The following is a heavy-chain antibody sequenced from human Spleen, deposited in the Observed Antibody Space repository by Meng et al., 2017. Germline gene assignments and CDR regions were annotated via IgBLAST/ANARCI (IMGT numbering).Heavy chain of an antibody. Sequence: GESLKISCVASGFIVSSNYMTWVRQAPGKGLEWVSFITTGGNTYYADSVKGRFSISRDNSKNTLNLQMNSLRAEDTAVYYCARTVAGSIDNWGQGTRVTVSS. J-gene: IGHJ4*02. D-gene: IGHD6-19*01. V-gene: IGHV3-66*02. CDR2: ITTGGNT. CDR3: ARTVAGSIDN. CDR1: GFIVSSNY.